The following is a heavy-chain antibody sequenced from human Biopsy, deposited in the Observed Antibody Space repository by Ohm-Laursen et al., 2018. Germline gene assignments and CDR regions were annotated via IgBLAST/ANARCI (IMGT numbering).Heavy chain of an antibody. J-gene: IGHJ4*02. CDR2: FAPENGKT. CDR3: AGDINNWNVNY. Sequence: ASVKVSCKVSGYTLIDLSMHWVRQAPGKGLEWMGGFAPENGKTIYAQKFQGRVTMTEDTSTDTAYMELSNLRSEDTAVYYCAGDINNWNVNYWGQGTLVIVSS. CDR1: GYTLIDLS. V-gene: IGHV1-24*01. D-gene: IGHD1-20*01.